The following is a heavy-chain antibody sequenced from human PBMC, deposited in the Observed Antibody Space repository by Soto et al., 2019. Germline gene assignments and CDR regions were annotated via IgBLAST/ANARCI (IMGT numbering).Heavy chain of an antibody. CDR1: GGSISSGGYY. CDR2: IYYSGST. CDR3: ARVVSGWYFGYVDY. J-gene: IGHJ4*02. V-gene: IGHV4-31*03. Sequence: QVQLQESGPGLVKPSQTLSLTCTVSGGSISSGGYYWSWIRQHPGKGLEWIGYIYYSGSTYYNPSLKSRVTISVDTSKNQFSLKLSSVTAADTAVYYCARVVSGWYFGYVDYWGQGTLVTVSS. D-gene: IGHD6-19*01.